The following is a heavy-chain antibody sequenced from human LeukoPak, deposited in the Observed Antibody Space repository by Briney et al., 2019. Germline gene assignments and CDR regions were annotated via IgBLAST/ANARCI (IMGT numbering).Heavy chain of an antibody. CDR1: GYTFTGHY. CDR3: ARSALGFCSGGTCTEFDY. J-gene: IGHJ4*02. Sequence: ASVKVSCRASGYTFTGHYIHWVRQAPGQGLEWMGWISPYKGNINYAQKLQGRVTMTTDTSTSTAYMELRSLRSDDTAVYYCARSALGFCSGGTCTEFDYWGQGTLVTVSS. V-gene: IGHV1-18*04. CDR2: ISPYKGNI. D-gene: IGHD2-15*01.